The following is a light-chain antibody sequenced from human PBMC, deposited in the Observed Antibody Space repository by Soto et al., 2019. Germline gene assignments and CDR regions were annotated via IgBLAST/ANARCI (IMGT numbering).Light chain of an antibody. CDR1: SSDVGGNNY. V-gene: IGLV2-11*01. CDR3: CSFAGSYV. CDR2: DVN. J-gene: IGLJ1*01. Sequence: QSVLTQPRSVSGSPGQSVTISCTGTSSDVGGNNYVSWYQQHPGKAPKLMLYDVNKRPSGVPDRFSRSKSGNTASLTISGLQAEDEADYYCCSFAGSYVFGSGTKLTVL.